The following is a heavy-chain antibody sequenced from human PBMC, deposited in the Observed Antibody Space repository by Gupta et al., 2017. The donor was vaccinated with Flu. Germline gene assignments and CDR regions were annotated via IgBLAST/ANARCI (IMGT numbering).Heavy chain of an antibody. CDR3: ARRNIVVVPAAISNWFDP. Sequence: QVQLQQWGAGLLKLSETLSLTCAVYGGSFSGYYWSWIRQPPGKGLEWIGEINHSGSTNYNPSLKRRVTISVDTSKKQFSWKLSSVTAAETAVYDCARRNIVVVPAAISNWFDPGGQGTLVTVSS. V-gene: IGHV4-34*01. D-gene: IGHD2-2*01. CDR2: INHSGST. CDR1: GGSFSGYY. J-gene: IGHJ5*02.